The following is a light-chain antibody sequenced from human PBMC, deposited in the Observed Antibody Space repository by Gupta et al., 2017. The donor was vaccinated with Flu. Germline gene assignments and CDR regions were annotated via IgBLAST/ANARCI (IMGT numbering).Light chain of an antibody. Sequence: ATLSLSPGERATLSCRASQSVSRYLSWYQQKPGQAPRLLIYDASVRATGIPARFSGGGSGTDFTLTISSLEPEDFAIYYCQQRSNRPPYTFGQGTKLQVK. CDR1: QSVSRY. V-gene: IGKV3-11*01. CDR2: DAS. CDR3: QQRSNRPPYT. J-gene: IGKJ2*01.